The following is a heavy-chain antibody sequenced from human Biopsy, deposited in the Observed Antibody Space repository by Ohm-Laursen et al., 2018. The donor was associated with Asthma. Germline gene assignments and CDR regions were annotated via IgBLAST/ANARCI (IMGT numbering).Heavy chain of an antibody. CDR2: INSVFGTT. J-gene: IGHJ4*02. CDR3: ARKAGSCISRTCYSLDF. CDR1: GGTFNTYV. Sequence: SSVKVSCKSLGGTFNTYVIGWVRRAPGQGLEWMGGINSVFGTTTYPQKFQDRVTITADDSTSTVYMELSSLRSEDTAVYYYARKAGSCISRTCYSLDFWGQGTLVTVSS. V-gene: IGHV1-69*01. D-gene: IGHD2-2*01.